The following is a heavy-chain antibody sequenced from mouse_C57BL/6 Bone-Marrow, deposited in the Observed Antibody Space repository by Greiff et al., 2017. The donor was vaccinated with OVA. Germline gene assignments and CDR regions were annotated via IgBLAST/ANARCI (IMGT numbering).Heavy chain of an antibody. D-gene: IGHD4-1*01. Sequence: EVHLVESGPGLAKPSQTLSLTCSVTGYSITSDYWNWIRKFPGNKLEYMGYISYSGSTYYNPSLKRRISITRDTSKNQYYLQLNSVTTEDTATDYCARYSRIAGTEGYFDVWGTGTTVTVSS. CDR3: ARYSRIAGTEGYFDV. J-gene: IGHJ1*03. CDR2: ISYSGST. V-gene: IGHV3-8*01. CDR1: GYSITSDY.